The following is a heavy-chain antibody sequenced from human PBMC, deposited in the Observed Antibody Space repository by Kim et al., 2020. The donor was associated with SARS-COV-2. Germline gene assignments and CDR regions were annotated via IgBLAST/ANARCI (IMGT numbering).Heavy chain of an antibody. CDR2: IKSKTDGGTT. CDR1: GFTFSNAW. Sequence: GGSLRLSCAASGFTFSNAWMSWVRQAPGKGLEWVGRIKSKTDGGTTDYAAPVKGRFTISSDDSKNTLYLQMNSLKTEDTAVYYCTTEYSSLSYYYGMDVWGQGTTVTVSS. CDR3: TTEYSSLSYYYGMDV. D-gene: IGHD6-19*01. V-gene: IGHV3-15*01. J-gene: IGHJ6*02.